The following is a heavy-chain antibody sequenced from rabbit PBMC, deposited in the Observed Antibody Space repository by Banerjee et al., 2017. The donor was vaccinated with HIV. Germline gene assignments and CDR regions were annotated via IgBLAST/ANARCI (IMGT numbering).Heavy chain of an antibody. D-gene: IGHD8-1*01. Sequence: QEQLVESGGGLVQPEGSLTLTCTASGFSFSSSYYMCWVRQAPGKGLEWIACIDGGSSGSTYYASWAKGRFTISKTSSTTVTLQMTSLTAADTATYFCARDGGSSYYTEANLWGQGTLVTVS. V-gene: IGHV1S45*01. CDR1: GFSFSSSYY. CDR2: IDGGSSGST. CDR3: ARDGGSSYYTEANL. J-gene: IGHJ4*01.